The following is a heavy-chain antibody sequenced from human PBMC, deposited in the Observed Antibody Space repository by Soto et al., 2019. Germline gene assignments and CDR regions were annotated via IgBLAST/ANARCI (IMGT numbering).Heavy chain of an antibody. CDR1: GFTVSSNY. Sequence: GESLKISCAASGFTVSSNYMSWVRQAPGKGLEWVSVIYSGGSTYYADSVKGRFTISRDNSKNTLYLQMNSLRAEDTAVYYCARDSIAAHSPFDYWGQGTLVTVSS. D-gene: IGHD6-6*01. CDR2: IYSGGST. J-gene: IGHJ4*02. V-gene: IGHV3-66*01. CDR3: ARDSIAAHSPFDY.